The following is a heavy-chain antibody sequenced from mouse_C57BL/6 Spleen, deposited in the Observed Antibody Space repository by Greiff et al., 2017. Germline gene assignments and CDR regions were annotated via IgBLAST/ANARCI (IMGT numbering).Heavy chain of an antibody. CDR3: ARQYYGSSYWYFDV. J-gene: IGHJ1*03. CDR1: GFTFSSYG. V-gene: IGHV5-6*01. Sequence: EVKLVESGGDLVKPGGSLKLSCAASGFTFSSYGMSWVRQTPDKRLAWVATISSGGSYTYYPDSVKGRFTISRDNAKNTLYLQMSSLKSEDTAMYYCARQYYGSSYWYFDVWGTGTTVTVSS. CDR2: ISSGGSYT. D-gene: IGHD1-1*01.